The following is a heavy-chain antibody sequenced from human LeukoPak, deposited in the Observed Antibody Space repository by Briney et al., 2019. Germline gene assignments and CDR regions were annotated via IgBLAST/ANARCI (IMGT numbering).Heavy chain of an antibody. Sequence: GGSLRLSCAASGITLSTYWMSWVRQAPGKGLEWVANIKQDGSEKNYVDSVKGRFTISRDNARNSLYLQMDSLRAEDTALYYCARGGLYWHIWGQGAMVTVSS. J-gene: IGHJ3*02. CDR1: GITLSTYW. D-gene: IGHD2-15*01. CDR2: IKQDGSEK. V-gene: IGHV3-7*04. CDR3: ARGGLYWHI.